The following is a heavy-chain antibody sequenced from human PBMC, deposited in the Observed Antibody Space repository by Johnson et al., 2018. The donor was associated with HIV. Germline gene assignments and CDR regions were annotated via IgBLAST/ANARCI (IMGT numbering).Heavy chain of an antibody. CDR3: AKEQSVVVIGIGAFDI. D-gene: IGHD3-22*01. J-gene: IGHJ3*02. CDR2: IRYDGSNK. CDR1: GFTFYSYG. V-gene: IGHV3-30*02. Sequence: QVQLVESGGGVVQPGRSLRLSCAASGFTFYSYGMHWVRQAPGQGLEWVAFIRYDGSNKYYADSVKGRFTISRDNSKNTLYLQMNSLRAEDTAVYYCAKEQSVVVIGIGAFDIWGQGTMVTVSS.